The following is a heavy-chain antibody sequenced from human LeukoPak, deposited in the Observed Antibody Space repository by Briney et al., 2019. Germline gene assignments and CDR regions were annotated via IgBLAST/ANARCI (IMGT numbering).Heavy chain of an antibody. V-gene: IGHV3-30-3*01. D-gene: IGHD3-3*01. J-gene: IGHJ1*01. CDR2: ISYDGSNK. CDR3: ARDIRVNYDFWSGYYKAEYFQH. Sequence: QSGGSLRLSCAASGFTFSSYAMHWVRQAPGKGLEWVAVISYDGSNKYYADSVKGRFTISRDNSKNTLYLQMNSLRAEDTAVYYCARDIRVNYDFWSGYYKAEYFQHWGQGTLVTVSS. CDR1: GFTFSSYA.